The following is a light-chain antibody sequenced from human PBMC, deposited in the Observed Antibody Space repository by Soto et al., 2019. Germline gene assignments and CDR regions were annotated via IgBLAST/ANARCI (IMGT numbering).Light chain of an antibody. CDR1: NSDVGGFNY. CDR2: EVT. Sequence: QSALTQPASVSGSPGQSITISCTGTNSDVGGFNYVSWYQQHPDKAPKLIIYEVTNRPSAVSDRFSGSKSGNTASLTISGLQTEDEAEYYCSSYGGRSLGVVFGGGTKLTVL. V-gene: IGLV2-14*01. J-gene: IGLJ2*01. CDR3: SSYGGRSLGVV.